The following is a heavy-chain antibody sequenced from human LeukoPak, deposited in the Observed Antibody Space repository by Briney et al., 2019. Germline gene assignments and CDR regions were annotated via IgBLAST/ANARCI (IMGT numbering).Heavy chain of an antibody. V-gene: IGHV4-39*07. CDR1: GGSISSRSYH. D-gene: IGHD3-10*01. J-gene: IGHJ6*03. CDR2: IYYSGT. CDR3: ARLVRGLYYYYYMDV. Sequence: SETLSLTCTVSGGSISSRSYHWGWIRQPPGKGLEWIGNIYYSGTYYNPSLKSRVTISVDTSKNQFSLKLSSVTAADTAVYYCARLVRGLYYYYYMDVWGKGTTVTISS.